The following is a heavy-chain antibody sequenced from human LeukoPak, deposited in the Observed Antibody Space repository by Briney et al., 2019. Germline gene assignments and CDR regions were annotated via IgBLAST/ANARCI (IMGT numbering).Heavy chain of an antibody. V-gene: IGHV1-18*01. CDR1: GYTFTSYG. CDR2: ISAYNGNT. Sequence: ASVKVSCKASGYTFTSYGISWVRQAPGQGLEWMGWISAYNGNTNYAQKLQGRVTMTTDTSTSTAYMELRSLRSDDTAVYYCAGGFGDADDYVWGSYRGYAFDIWGQGTMVTVSS. CDR3: AGGFGDADDYVWGSYRGYAFDI. J-gene: IGHJ3*02. D-gene: IGHD3-16*02.